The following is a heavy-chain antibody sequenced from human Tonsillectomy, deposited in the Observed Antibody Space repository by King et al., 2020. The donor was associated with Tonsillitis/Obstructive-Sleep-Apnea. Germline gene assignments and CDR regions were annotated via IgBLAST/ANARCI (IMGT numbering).Heavy chain of an antibody. J-gene: IGHJ4*02. D-gene: IGHD2-15*01. Sequence: VQLVESGGGLVQPGGSLRLSCAASGFTFSSYAMSWVRQAPGKGLEWVSAISCSGGSTYYADSVKGRFTISRDNSKNTLYLHMNSLRADEPAVYYCAKEIPPLAYCSGGSCYPRGFDYWGQGTLVTVSS. V-gene: IGHV3-23*04. CDR1: GFTFSSYA. CDR2: ISCSGGST. CDR3: AKEIPPLAYCSGGSCYPRGFDY.